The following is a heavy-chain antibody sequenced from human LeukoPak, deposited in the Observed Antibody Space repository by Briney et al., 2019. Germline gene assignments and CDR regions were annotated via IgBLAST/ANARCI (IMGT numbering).Heavy chain of an antibody. J-gene: IGHJ4*02. D-gene: IGHD5-18*01. V-gene: IGHV3-7*01. CDR3: AREGYISGYGVIDY. CDR2: IKRDGSEK. CDR1: GFSFSSYW. Sequence: GGSLRLSCAASGFSFSSYWMGWVRPAPGKGLEWVANIKRDGSEKYYVDSVKGRFTISRDNAKSSLYLQMNSLRAEDTAVYYCAREGYISGYGVIDYWGQGTLVTVSS.